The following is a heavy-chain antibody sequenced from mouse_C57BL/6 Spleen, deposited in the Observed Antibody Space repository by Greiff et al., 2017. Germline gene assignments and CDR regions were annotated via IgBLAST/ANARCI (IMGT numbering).Heavy chain of an antibody. CDR2: ISGGGGNT. Sequence: DVQLVESGGGLVKPGGSLKLSCAASGFTFSSYTMSWVRQTPEKRLEWVATISGGGGNTYYPDSVKGRFTISRDNAKNTLYLQMSSLRSEDTALYYCARRFYDYDVFAYWGQGTLVTVSA. CDR3: ARRFYDYDVFAY. D-gene: IGHD2-4*01. CDR1: GFTFSSYT. J-gene: IGHJ3*01. V-gene: IGHV5-9*01.